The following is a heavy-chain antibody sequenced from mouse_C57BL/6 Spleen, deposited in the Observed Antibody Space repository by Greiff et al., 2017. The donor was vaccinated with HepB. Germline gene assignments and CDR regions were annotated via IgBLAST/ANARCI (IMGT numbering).Heavy chain of an antibody. CDR1: GYTFTSYW. V-gene: IGHV1-64*01. D-gene: IGHD4-1*01. CDR3: ARRGTGRYFDY. Sequence: QVQLQQSGAELVKPGASVKLSCKASGYTFTSYWMHWVKQRPGQGLEWIGMIHPNSGSTNYNEKFKSKATLTVDKSSSTAYMQLSSLTSEDSAVYYCARRGTGRYFDYWGQGTTLTVSS. CDR2: IHPNSGST. J-gene: IGHJ2*01.